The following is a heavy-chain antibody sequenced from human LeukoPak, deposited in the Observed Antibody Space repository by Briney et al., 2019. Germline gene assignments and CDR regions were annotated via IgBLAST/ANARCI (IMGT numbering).Heavy chain of an antibody. CDR1: GGTFISYA. CDR2: IIPIFGTT. Sequence: ASVKVSCKASGGTFISYAISWVRQAPGQGLEWMGGIIPIFGTTNYAQNFQGRVTITADESTSTAYMELSSLRSEDTAVYYCARSRELLGCFQHWGQGTLVTVSS. CDR3: ARSRELLGCFQH. D-gene: IGHD1-26*01. V-gene: IGHV1-69*01. J-gene: IGHJ1*01.